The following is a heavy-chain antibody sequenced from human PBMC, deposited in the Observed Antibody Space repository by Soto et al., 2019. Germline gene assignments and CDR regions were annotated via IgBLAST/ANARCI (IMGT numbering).Heavy chain of an antibody. J-gene: IGHJ4*02. CDR2: ISWDGGST. V-gene: IGHV3-43*01. CDR3: AKTYRSGYPYFDY. D-gene: IGHD3-3*01. CDR1: GFTFDDYT. Sequence: EVQLVESGGVVVQPGGSLRLSCAASGFTFDDYTMHWVRQAPGKGLEWVSLISWDGGSTYYADSVKGRFTITRDNSKNSFYLQMNSLRTEDTALYYCAKTYRSGYPYFDYWGQGTLVTVSS.